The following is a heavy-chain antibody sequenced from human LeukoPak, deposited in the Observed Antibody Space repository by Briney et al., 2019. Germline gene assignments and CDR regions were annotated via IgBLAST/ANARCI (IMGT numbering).Heavy chain of an antibody. CDR1: GFTFSSYW. D-gene: IGHD3-10*01. V-gene: IGHV3-7*03. CDR2: IKQDGSEK. Sequence: PGGSLRLSCAASGFTFSSYWMSWVRQAPGKGLEWVANIKQDGSEKYYVDSVKGRFTISRDNAKNSLYLQMNSLRAEDTAVYYCARLDVLLWFGEPHYFDCWGQGTLVTVSS. CDR3: ARLDVLLWFGEPHYFDC. J-gene: IGHJ4*02.